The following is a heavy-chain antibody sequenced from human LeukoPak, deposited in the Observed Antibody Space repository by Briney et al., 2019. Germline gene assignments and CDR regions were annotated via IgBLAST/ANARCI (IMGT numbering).Heavy chain of an antibody. CDR3: ARGATDVTRWFDP. CDR1: GFTFSSYE. J-gene: IGHJ5*02. D-gene: IGHD1-1*01. Sequence: GGSLRLSCAASGFTFSSYEMNWVRQAPGKGLEWVSYISSSGSTIYYADSVKGRFTISRDNAKNSLYLQMNGLRAEDTAVYYCARGATDVTRWFDPWGQGTRVTVSS. CDR2: ISSSGSTI. V-gene: IGHV3-48*03.